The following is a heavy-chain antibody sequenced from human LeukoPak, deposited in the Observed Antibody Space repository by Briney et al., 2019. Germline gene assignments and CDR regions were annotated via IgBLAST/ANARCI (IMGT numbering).Heavy chain of an antibody. V-gene: IGHV4-34*01. Sequence: SETLSLTCAVYGGSFSGYYGSWIRQPPGKGLEWVGEINHSGRTNYNPSLKSRVTISVDTSKNQFSLKLSSVTAEDPAVYYCARGHRASYSNTKARRNFDYWGQGTLVTVSS. CDR3: ARGHRASYSNTKARRNFDY. D-gene: IGHD1-26*01. J-gene: IGHJ4*02. CDR2: INHSGRT. CDR1: GGSFSGYY.